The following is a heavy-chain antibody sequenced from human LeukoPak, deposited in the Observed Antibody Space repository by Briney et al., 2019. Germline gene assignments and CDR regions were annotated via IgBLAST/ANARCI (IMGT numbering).Heavy chain of an antibody. CDR2: ISNDGSYK. J-gene: IGHJ4*02. V-gene: IGHV3-30-3*01. CDR3: ARDLSWVDFWSGYSDY. Sequence: GGSLRLSCAASGFTFSTYWMSWVRQAPGKGLEWVAVISNDGSYKYSADSMKGRFTISRDNSMNTLYLQMNSLRTEDTAVYYCARDLSWVDFWSGYSDYWGQGTLVTVSS. CDR1: GFTFSTYW. D-gene: IGHD3-3*01.